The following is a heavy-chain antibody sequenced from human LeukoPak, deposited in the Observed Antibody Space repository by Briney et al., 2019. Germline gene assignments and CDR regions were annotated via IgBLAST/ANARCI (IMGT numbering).Heavy chain of an antibody. D-gene: IGHD3-10*01. CDR1: GYTFTSYD. V-gene: IGHV1-8*01. Sequence: ASVKVSCKASGYTFTSYDINWVRQATGQGLEWMGWMNPNSGNTGYAQKFQGRVTMTRNTSISTAYMELSSLRSEDTAVYYCARNVLLCFGELFAFDIWGRGTMVTVSS. CDR2: MNPNSGNT. J-gene: IGHJ3*02. CDR3: ARNVLLCFGELFAFDI.